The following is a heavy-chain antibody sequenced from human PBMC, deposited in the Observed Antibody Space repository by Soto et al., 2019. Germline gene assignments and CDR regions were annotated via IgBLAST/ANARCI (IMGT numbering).Heavy chain of an antibody. J-gene: IGHJ3*02. CDR3: ARHKPLTGGVVGAFDI. V-gene: IGHV5-51*01. D-gene: IGHD3-10*01. CDR2: IYPGDSDT. CDR1: GYSFTNYW. Sequence: GESLKISCKGSGYSFTNYWIGWVRQMPGKGLEWMGIIYPGDSDTRYSPSFQGQVTISADKSITTAYLQWSSLKASDTAMYYCARHKPLTGGVVGAFDIWGQGTMVTVSS.